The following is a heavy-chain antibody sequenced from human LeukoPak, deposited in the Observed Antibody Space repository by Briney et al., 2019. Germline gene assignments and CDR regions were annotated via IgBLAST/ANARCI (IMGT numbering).Heavy chain of an antibody. CDR1: GGSISSGGYS. CDR2: IYHSGST. D-gene: IGHD3-10*01. Sequence: KTSGTLSLTCAVSGGSISSGGYSWSWIRQPPGKGLEWIGYIYHSGSTYYNPSLKSRVTISVDRSKNQFSLKLSSVTAADTAVYYCARGVQAELLWFGELSHNWFDPWGQGTLVTVSS. V-gene: IGHV4-30-2*01. J-gene: IGHJ5*02. CDR3: ARGVQAELLWFGELSHNWFDP.